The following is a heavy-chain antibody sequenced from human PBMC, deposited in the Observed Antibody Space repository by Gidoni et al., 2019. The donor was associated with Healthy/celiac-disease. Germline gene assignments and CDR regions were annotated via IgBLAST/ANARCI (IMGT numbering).Heavy chain of an antibody. J-gene: IGHJ4*02. CDR1: GGSFSGYY. D-gene: IGHD2-15*01. Sequence: QVQLQQWGAGLLKPSETLSLTCAVYGGSFSGYYWSWIRQPPGKGLEWIGEINHSGSTNYNPSLKSRVTISVDTSKNQFSLKLSSVTAADTAVYYCARKYCSGGSCYSTVTTGFDYWGQGTLVTVSS. CDR2: INHSGST. V-gene: IGHV4-34*01. CDR3: ARKYCSGGSCYSTVTTGFDY.